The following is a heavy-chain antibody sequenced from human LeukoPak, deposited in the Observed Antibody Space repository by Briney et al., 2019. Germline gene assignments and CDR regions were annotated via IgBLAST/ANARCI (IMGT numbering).Heavy chain of an antibody. CDR1: GYTFTDYY. Sequence: ASVRVSCKASGYTFTDYYMHWVRQAPGQGLEWMGWINPNSGGTNYAQKFQGRVTMTRDTSISTAYMELSRLRSDDTAVYYCARASYYYDSSGYPGYYFDYWGQGTLVTVSS. V-gene: IGHV1-2*02. J-gene: IGHJ4*02. CDR3: ARASYYYDSSGYPGYYFDY. D-gene: IGHD3-22*01. CDR2: INPNSGGT.